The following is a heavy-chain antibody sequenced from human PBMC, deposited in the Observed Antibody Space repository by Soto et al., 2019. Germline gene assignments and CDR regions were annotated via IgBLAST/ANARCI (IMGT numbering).Heavy chain of an antibody. CDR3: ARGFVTIFGVVKNDFDY. V-gene: IGHV4-30-4*01. Sequence: PSETLSLTCTVSGGSISSDDHYWSWIRQPSGKGLEWIGYIYYTGSTNYNPSLESRLTISIDRPKNQFSLTLTSVTAADTAVYYCARGFVTIFGVVKNDFDYWGQGTLVTVSS. CDR1: GGSISSDDHY. J-gene: IGHJ4*02. D-gene: IGHD3-3*01. CDR2: IYYTGST.